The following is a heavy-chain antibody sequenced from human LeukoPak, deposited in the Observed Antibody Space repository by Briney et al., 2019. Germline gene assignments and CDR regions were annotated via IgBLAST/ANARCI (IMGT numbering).Heavy chain of an antibody. CDR3: ARDDDKVVDH. D-gene: IGHD2-15*01. J-gene: IGHJ4*01. CDR2: ITAYNGNR. V-gene: IGHV1-18*01. Sequence: ASVKVSCKPSDYTFSNYGISWVRQAPGQGLEWMGWITAYNGNRLYAQRFQGRITLTTDTSTSTSYMELRSLEYDNTAIYYCARDDDKVVDHWGQGTLVTVSS. CDR1: DYTFSNYG.